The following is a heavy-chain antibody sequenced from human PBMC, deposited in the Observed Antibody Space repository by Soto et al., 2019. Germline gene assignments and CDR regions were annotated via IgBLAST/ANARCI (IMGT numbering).Heavy chain of an antibody. CDR2: IVPIVDTS. J-gene: IGHJ4*02. D-gene: IGHD2-15*01. V-gene: IGHV1-69*12. Sequence: QVQLVQSGAEVRQPASSVKVSCKTSGGTFSSYAISWVRQAPGQGLEWMGGIVPIVDTSTYAQKFQGRVTITADESTSTVYMELSSLRSDDTAVYYCVRVVAIHGSPDNWGQGTLVTVSS. CDR3: VRVVAIHGSPDN. CDR1: GGTFSSYA.